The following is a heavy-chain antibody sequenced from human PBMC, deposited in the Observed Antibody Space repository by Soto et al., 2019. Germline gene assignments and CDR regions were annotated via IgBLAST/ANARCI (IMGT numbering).Heavy chain of an antibody. J-gene: IGHJ4*01. CDR2: IITVFGKA. CDR3: ARDGILHDSSPYYYVY. CDR1: GGTFSRYA. D-gene: IGHD3-22*01. Sequence: GASVKVSCKASGGTFSRYAISWVRQAPGQGLEWMGGIITVFGKANYAEKFQGRVTITADESTNTGYMELKSLTSEDTATYYCARDGILHDSSPYYYVYWGPGTPLTVSS. V-gene: IGHV1-69*13.